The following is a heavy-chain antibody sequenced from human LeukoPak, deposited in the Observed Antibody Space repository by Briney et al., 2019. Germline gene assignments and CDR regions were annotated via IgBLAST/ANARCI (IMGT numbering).Heavy chain of an antibody. CDR2: IYHSGST. CDR3: SRLPRYCGSTSCYSRYYMDV. Sequence: SETLSLTCTVSGGSISTYYWSWIRQPPGKGLEWIGYIYHSGSTKYNPSLKSRVTISVDTSKNQFSLKLSSVTAAGTAVYYCSRLPRYCGSTSCYSRYYMDVWGKGTTVTVSS. CDR1: GGSISTYY. J-gene: IGHJ6*03. V-gene: IGHV4-59*12. D-gene: IGHD2-2*02.